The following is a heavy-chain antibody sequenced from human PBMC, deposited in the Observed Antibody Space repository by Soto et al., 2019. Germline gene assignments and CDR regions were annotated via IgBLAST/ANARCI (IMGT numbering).Heavy chain of an antibody. V-gene: IGHV3-53*01. J-gene: IGHJ6*02. Sequence: GGSLRLSCAASGFTVSSNYMSWVRQAPGKGLEWVSVIYSGGSTYYADSVKGRFTISRDNSKNTLYLQMNSLRAEDTAVYYCARPSIAAAATYYYYGMDVWGQGTTVTVSS. D-gene: IGHD6-13*01. CDR3: ARPSIAAAATYYYYGMDV. CDR1: GFTVSSNY. CDR2: IYSGGST.